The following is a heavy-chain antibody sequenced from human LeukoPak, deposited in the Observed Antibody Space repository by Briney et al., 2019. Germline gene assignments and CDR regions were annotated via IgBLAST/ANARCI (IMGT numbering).Heavy chain of an antibody. CDR1: GFTFSSYS. CDR2: ISSSSSYI. V-gene: IGHV3-21*01. Sequence: GGSLRLSCAASGFTFSSYSMNWVRQAPGKGLEWVSSISSSSSYIYYADSVKGRFTISRDNAKNSLYLQMNSLRAEDTAVYYCARELGGYYYMDVWGKGTTVTVSS. D-gene: IGHD1-26*01. J-gene: IGHJ6*03. CDR3: ARELGGYYYMDV.